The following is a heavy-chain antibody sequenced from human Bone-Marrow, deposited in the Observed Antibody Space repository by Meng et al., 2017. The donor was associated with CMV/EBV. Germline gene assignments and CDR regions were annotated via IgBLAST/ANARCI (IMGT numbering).Heavy chain of an antibody. CDR1: GFTISSDY. Sequence: GGSLRLSCAASGFTISSDYMSWVRQAPGKGLEWVSVIYSGGSTYYADSVKGRFTISRDNSKNTLYLQMNSLRAEDTAVYYCARDDAEGGMDVWGQGHTVNVSS. CDR3: ARDDAEGGMDV. J-gene: IGHJ6*02. V-gene: IGHV3-53*05. CDR2: IYSGGST.